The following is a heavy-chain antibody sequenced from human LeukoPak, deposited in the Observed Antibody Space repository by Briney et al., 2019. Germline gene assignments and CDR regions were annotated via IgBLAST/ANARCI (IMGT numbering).Heavy chain of an antibody. CDR1: GGTFSSYA. V-gene: IGHV1-69*04. D-gene: IGHD2-15*01. CDR3: ARDSEVVAQH. Sequence: SVKVSCKASGGTFSSYAISWVRQAPGQGLEWMGRIIPILGIANYAQKFQGRVTITADKSTSTAYMELSSLRSEDTAVYYCARDSEVVAQHWGQGTLVTVPS. CDR2: IIPILGIA. J-gene: IGHJ1*01.